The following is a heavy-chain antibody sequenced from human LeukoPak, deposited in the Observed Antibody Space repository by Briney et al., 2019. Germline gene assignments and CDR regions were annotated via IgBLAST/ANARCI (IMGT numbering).Heavy chain of an antibody. CDR3: ARGVRYCSGGSCPNWFDP. Sequence: PGESLKISCQGSGYSFTSYWIGWVRQLPGKGLEWMGIIYPGDSDTRYSPSFQGQVTISADKSISTAYLQWSSLKASDTAMYYCARGVRYCSGGSCPNWFDPWGQGTLVTVSS. J-gene: IGHJ5*02. V-gene: IGHV5-51*01. D-gene: IGHD2-15*01. CDR2: IYPGDSDT. CDR1: GYSFTSYW.